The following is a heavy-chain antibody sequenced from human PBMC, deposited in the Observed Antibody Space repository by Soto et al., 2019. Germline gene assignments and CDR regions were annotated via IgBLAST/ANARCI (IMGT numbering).Heavy chain of an antibody. CDR1: GGSISSSSYY. CDR2: IYYSGSA. V-gene: IGHV4-39*01. Sequence: KSSETLSLTCTVSGGSISSSSYYWGWIRQPPGKGLEWIGSIYYSGSAYYNPSLKSRVTISVDTSKNQFSLKLSSVTAADTAVYYCARHGSTSSHYYYYGMDVWGQGTTVTVSS. J-gene: IGHJ6*02. CDR3: ARHGSTSSHYYYYGMDV. D-gene: IGHD2-2*01.